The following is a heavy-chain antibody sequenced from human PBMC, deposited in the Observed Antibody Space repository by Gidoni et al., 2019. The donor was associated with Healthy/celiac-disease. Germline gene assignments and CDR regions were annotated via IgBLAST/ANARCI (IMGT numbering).Heavy chain of an antibody. Sequence: EVQLVESGGGLVKPGGSLRLPFASCGFTFRSHSLNWARQAPGKGLEWVSSISSSSSYIYYADSVKGRFTISRDNAKNSLYLQMNSLRAEDTAVYYCARDLVVVPAAIRPQGMDVWGQGTTVTVSS. J-gene: IGHJ6*02. CDR3: ARDLVVVPAAIRPQGMDV. CDR1: GFTFRSHS. D-gene: IGHD2-2*02. CDR2: ISSSSSYI. V-gene: IGHV3-21*01.